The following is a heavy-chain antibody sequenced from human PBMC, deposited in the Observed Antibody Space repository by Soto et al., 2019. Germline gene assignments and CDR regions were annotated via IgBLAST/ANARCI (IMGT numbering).Heavy chain of an antibody. CDR3: ARVPTSRRFGELLPCGMEV. V-gene: IGHV3-33*01. Sequence: GGSLRLSCAASGFTFSSYGMHWVRQAPGKGLEWVAVIWYDGSNKYYADSVKGRFTISRDNSKNTLYLQMNSLRAEDTAVYYCARVPTSRRFGELLPCGMEVWGQGTTVTVSS. CDR2: IWYDGSNK. CDR1: GFTFSSYG. J-gene: IGHJ6*02. D-gene: IGHD3-10*01.